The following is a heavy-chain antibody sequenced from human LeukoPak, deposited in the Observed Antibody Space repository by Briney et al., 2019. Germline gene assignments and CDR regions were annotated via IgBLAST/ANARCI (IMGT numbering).Heavy chain of an antibody. CDR3: ATLGSFEY. Sequence: PSETLSLTCSVSGVSITSYYWSWVRQPPGKGLEWLGYVYYSGTTTYNPSVKSRITISLDKSKNQVSLQLTFVTSADTAVYYCATLGSFEYWGQGTLVTVSS. CDR1: GVSITSYY. J-gene: IGHJ4*02. CDR2: VYYSGTT. D-gene: IGHD2/OR15-2a*01. V-gene: IGHV4-59*01.